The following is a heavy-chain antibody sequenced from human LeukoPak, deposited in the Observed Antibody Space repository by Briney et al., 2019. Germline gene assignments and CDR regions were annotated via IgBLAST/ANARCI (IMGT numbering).Heavy chain of an antibody. CDR2: INHSGST. Sequence: PSETLSLTCGVYGGSFSGYYWSWIRQPPGKGLEWIGEINHSGSTNYNPSLKSRVTISVDTSKNQFSLKLSSVTAEDTAVYYCARDLEGGFDYWGQGTLVTVSS. CDR1: GGSFSGYY. V-gene: IGHV4-34*01. CDR3: ARDLEGGFDY. D-gene: IGHD3-16*01. J-gene: IGHJ4*02.